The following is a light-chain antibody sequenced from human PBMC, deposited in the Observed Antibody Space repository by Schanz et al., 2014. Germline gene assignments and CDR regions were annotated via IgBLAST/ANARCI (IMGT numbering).Light chain of an antibody. CDR1: SSDVGGYNR. CDR3: AAWDDSLNGWV. CDR2: EVN. V-gene: IGLV2-18*01. J-gene: IGLJ3*02. Sequence: QSALTQPPSVSGSPGQSVTISCTGTSSDVGGYNRVSWYQQPPGTAPKLMIYEVNQRPSGVPDRFSGSKSGTAASLAISGLQSEDEAEYYCAAWDDSLNGWVFGGGTKLTVL.